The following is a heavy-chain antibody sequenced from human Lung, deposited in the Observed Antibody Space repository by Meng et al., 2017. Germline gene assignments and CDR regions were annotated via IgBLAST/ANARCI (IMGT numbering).Heavy chain of an antibody. CDR2: INHSGST. CDR3: ARGPTTMAHDFDY. J-gene: IGHJ4*02. D-gene: IGHD4-11*01. Sequence: LEEWAAGLGRPSGTLTLTCVVSGGSFSYYYWSWIRQPPGKGLEWIGEINHSGSTNYNPSLESRATISVDTSQNNLSRKLNSVTASDAAVYYCARGPTTMAHDFDYWGQGTLVTVSS. V-gene: IGHV4-34*01. CDR1: GGSFSYYY.